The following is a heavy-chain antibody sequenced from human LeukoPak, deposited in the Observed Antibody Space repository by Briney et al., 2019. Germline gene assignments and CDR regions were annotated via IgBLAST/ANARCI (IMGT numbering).Heavy chain of an antibody. D-gene: IGHD5-18*01. CDR2: IISTYGAS. V-gene: IGHV1-69*05. CDR1: GDTVRKYA. Sequence: SVKVSCKASGDTVRKYAISWARQAPGQGLEWIGGIISTYGASNYAQKFQGRVTLTTDESANTAYMELRSLRSEDTAVYYCARDRTGYGNYYFDSWGEGTPVTVSS. CDR3: ARDRTGYGNYYFDS. J-gene: IGHJ4*02.